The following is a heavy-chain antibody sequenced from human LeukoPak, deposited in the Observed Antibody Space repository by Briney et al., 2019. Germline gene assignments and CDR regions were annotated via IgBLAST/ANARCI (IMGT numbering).Heavy chain of an antibody. D-gene: IGHD1-7*01. Sequence: SETLSLTCAVYGGSFSGYYWSWIRQPPGKGLEWIGEINHSGSTNYNPSLKSRVTISVDTSKNQFSLKLSSVTAADTAVYYCARVKEGNYGLFDYWGQGTLVTVSS. CDR1: GGSFSGYY. J-gene: IGHJ4*02. V-gene: IGHV4-34*01. CDR3: ARVKEGNYGLFDY. CDR2: INHSGST.